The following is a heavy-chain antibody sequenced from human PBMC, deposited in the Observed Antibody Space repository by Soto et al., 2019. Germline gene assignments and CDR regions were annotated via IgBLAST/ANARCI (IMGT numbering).Heavy chain of an antibody. CDR3: ARVGYDSSGLDFDS. V-gene: IGHV1-3*05. Sequence: QVQLVQSGAEEKKPGASVKVSCKASGYTFTIYAMHWVRQAPGQRLEWMGWINPGNGNTKYSQKVQGRVTITRDTSASTAYMELSSLRSEDTAVYYCARVGYDSSGLDFDSWGQGTLVTVSS. CDR2: INPGNGNT. D-gene: IGHD3-22*01. J-gene: IGHJ4*02. CDR1: GYTFTIYA.